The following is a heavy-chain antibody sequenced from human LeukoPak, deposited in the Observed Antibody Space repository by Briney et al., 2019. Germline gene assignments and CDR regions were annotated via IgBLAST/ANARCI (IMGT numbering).Heavy chain of an antibody. CDR3: ARDGQQTAVAGTNWFDP. Sequence: ASVKVSCKASGYTFTSYGISWVRQAPGQGLEWMGWISAYNGNTNYAQKLQGRVTITTDESTSTAYMELSSLRSEDTAVYYCARDGQQTAVAGTNWFDPWGQGTLVTVSS. D-gene: IGHD6-19*01. V-gene: IGHV1-18*01. CDR1: GYTFTSYG. J-gene: IGHJ5*02. CDR2: ISAYNGNT.